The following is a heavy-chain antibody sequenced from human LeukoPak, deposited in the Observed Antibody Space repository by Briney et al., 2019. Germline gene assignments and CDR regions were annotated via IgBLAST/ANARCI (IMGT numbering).Heavy chain of an antibody. CDR1: GFSFSEFY. CDR2: ITTSGTNT. Sequence: PGGSLRLSCAASGFSFSEFYVSWIRQAPGKGLEWLSYITTSGTNTYYADSVKGRFTVSRDNAKNSLYLQMNSLRAEDTAVYYCAKDRILTGYQTFDYWGQGTLVTVSS. V-gene: IGHV3-11*04. J-gene: IGHJ4*02. CDR3: AKDRILTGYQTFDY. D-gene: IGHD3-9*01.